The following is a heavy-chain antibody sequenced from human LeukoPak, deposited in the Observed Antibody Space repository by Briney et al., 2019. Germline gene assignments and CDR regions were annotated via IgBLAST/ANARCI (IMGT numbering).Heavy chain of an antibody. CDR2: ISISRSIA. CDR3: ARGGTAMFYFDY. CDR1: GFTFSSYS. Sequence: GGSLRLSCAASGFTFSSYSMNWLRQAPGKGLEWVSYISISRSIAYYADSVKGRFTISRDNAKNSLYLQMNNLRAEDTAVYYCARGGTAMFYFDYWGQGTLVTVSS. D-gene: IGHD5-18*01. V-gene: IGHV3-48*01. J-gene: IGHJ4*02.